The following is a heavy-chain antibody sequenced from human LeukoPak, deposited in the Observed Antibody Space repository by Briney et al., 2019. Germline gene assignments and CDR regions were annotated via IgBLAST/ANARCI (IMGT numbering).Heavy chain of an antibody. CDR2: IRYDGSNK. J-gene: IGHJ4*02. Sequence: PGGSLRLSCAASGFTFSSYGMHWVRQAPGKGLEWVAFIRYDGSNKYYADSVKRRFTISRDNSKNALYLQMNSLRAEDTAVYYCAKDPFLYSSGWFFDYWGQGTLVTVSS. CDR1: GFTFSSYG. V-gene: IGHV3-30*02. CDR3: AKDPFLYSSGWFFDY. D-gene: IGHD6-19*01.